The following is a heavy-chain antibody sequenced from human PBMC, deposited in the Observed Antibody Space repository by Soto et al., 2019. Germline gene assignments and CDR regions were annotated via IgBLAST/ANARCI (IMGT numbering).Heavy chain of an antibody. J-gene: IGHJ5*02. Sequence: TLSLSCTVSGGSISSGDYYWSWIRQPPGKGLEWIGYIYYSGSTYYNPSLKSRVTISVDTSKNQFSLKLSSVTAADTAVYYCARAYYKQAAISVWFDPWGQGTLVTVSS. CDR2: IYYSGST. CDR1: GGSISSGDYY. V-gene: IGHV4-30-4*01. D-gene: IGHD2-2*01. CDR3: ARAYYKQAAISVWFDP.